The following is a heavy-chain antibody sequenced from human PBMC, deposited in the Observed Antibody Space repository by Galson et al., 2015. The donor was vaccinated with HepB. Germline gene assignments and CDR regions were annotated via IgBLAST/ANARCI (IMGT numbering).Heavy chain of an antibody. V-gene: IGHV3-49*04. CDR1: GFTFGDYP. D-gene: IGHD3-10*01. J-gene: IGHJ4*02. Sequence: SLRLSCASSGFTFGDYPISWVRQAPGKGLEWVGFVRSTPYGGTTEYAASVKGRFTISRDDSNSIAYLQMNSLKTEDTGVYYCTRDYGSGSSLDYWGQGTLVTVSS. CDR3: TRDYGSGSSLDY. CDR2: VRSTPYGGTT.